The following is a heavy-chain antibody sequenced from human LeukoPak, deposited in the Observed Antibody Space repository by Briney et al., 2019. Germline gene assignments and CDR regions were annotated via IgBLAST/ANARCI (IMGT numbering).Heavy chain of an antibody. CDR3: AAIPLPDSRYFDWLTFDY. J-gene: IGHJ4*02. CDR2: IVVGSGNT. V-gene: IGHV1-58*01. Sequence: ASVKVSCKASGFTFTSSAVQWVRQARGQRLEWIGWIVVGSGNTNYAQKFQERVTITRDMSTSTAYMELSSLRSEDTAVYYCAAIPLPDSRYFDWLTFDYWGQGTLATVSS. CDR1: GFTFTSSA. D-gene: IGHD3-9*01.